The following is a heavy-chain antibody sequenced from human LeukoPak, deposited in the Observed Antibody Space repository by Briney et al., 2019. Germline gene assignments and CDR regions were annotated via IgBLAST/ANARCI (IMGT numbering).Heavy chain of an antibody. J-gene: IGHJ2*01. CDR1: GFTVSSNY. V-gene: IGHV3-66*01. D-gene: IGHD3-22*01. CDR2: IYSGGST. Sequence: PGGSLRLSCATSGFTVSSNYMSWVRQAPGKGLEWVSVIYSGGSTYYADSVKGRFTISRDNSKNTLYLQMNSLRAEDTAVYYCARDKVYYYDSSGYSYYWYFDLWGCGTLVTVSS. CDR3: ARDKVYYYDSSGYSYYWYFDL.